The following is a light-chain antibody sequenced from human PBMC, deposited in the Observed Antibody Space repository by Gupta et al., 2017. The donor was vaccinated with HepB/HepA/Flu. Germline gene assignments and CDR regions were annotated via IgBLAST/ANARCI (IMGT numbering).Light chain of an antibody. J-gene: IGKJ4*01. CDR1: QSVIYSSNQKNY. Sequence: DIVMTQSPDSLALSLGERATINCKSSQSVIYSSNQKNYLAWYQQKAGQPPKLLVYWASTRESGVPDRFSGSRSGTDFTLTISSLQVEDVAVYFCQQYYGTPLTFGGGTKVEI. CDR3: QQYYGTPLT. V-gene: IGKV4-1*01. CDR2: WAS.